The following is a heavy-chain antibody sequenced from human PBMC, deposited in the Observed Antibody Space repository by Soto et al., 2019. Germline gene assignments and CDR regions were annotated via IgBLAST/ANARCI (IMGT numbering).Heavy chain of an antibody. D-gene: IGHD3-22*01. CDR2: IIPMFGTA. Sequence: QVQLVQSGAEVKKPGSSVKVSCKTSGGTFSSYAISWVRQAPGQGLEWMGGIIPMFGTANYAQKFQGRVTITADESTCTAYMELSSLRSEDTAVYYCARFRANYYDSRGYYYSAFDYWCQGTLVTVSS. CDR3: ARFRANYYDSRGYYYSAFDY. V-gene: IGHV1-69*12. J-gene: IGHJ4*02. CDR1: GGTFSSYA.